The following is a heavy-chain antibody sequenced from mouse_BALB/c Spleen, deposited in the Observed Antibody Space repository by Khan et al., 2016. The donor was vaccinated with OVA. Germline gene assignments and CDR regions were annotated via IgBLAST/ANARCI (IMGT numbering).Heavy chain of an antibody. CDR3: ARIYGGDFDY. CDR2: ISYSGNT. D-gene: IGHD1-1*01. V-gene: IGHV3-2*02. Sequence: VQLKESGPGLVKPSQSLSLTCTVTGYSITSDYAWNWIRQFPGNKLEWMGYISYSGNTKYNPSLKSRISITRDTSENQFFLQLNSVTIEDTATYYCARIYGGDFDYWGQGTTLTVSS. CDR1: GYSITSDYA. J-gene: IGHJ2*01.